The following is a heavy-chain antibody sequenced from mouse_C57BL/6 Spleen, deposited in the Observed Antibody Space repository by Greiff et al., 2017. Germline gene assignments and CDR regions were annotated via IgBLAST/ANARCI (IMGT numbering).Heavy chain of an antibody. J-gene: IGHJ1*03. CDR2: ISGGGGNT. CDR3: AAPSYGNYVYFDG. D-gene: IGHD2-1*01. V-gene: IGHV5-9*01. Sequence: EVKVVESGGGLVKPGGSLKLSCAASGFTFSSYTMSWVRQTPEKRLEWVATISGGGGNTYYQDRVKGRFTISRDNAKNTLYLQLSSLRSDDTALYYCAAPSYGNYVYFDGWGTGTTVTVSS. CDR1: GFTFSSYT.